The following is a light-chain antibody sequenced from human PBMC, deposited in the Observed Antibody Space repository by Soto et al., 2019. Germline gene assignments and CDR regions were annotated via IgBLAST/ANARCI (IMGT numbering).Light chain of an antibody. Sequence: EIVMTQSPATLSVSPGERATLSCRASQYITIYLAWYQQKPGQGPRLLIYGASSRATGIPDRFSGSGSGTDFTLTISRLEPEDFATYYCQHYNSYSETFGQGTKVDIK. CDR3: QHYNSYSET. J-gene: IGKJ1*01. CDR2: GAS. CDR1: QYITIY. V-gene: IGKV3D-15*01.